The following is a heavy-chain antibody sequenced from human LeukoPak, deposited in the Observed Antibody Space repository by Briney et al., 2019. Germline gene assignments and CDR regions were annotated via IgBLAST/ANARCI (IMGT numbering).Heavy chain of an antibody. Sequence: PGGSLRLSCAASGFTFDDYAMHWVRQAPGKGLEWVSTLRGSDGNTFYTDSVKGRFTISRDNSKNTLYLQMNSLRGEDTAIYYCAKGFRTTMVRGVIITPYYFDYWGQGTLVTVSS. CDR1: GFTFDDYA. CDR2: LRGSDGNT. J-gene: IGHJ4*02. D-gene: IGHD3-10*01. V-gene: IGHV3-23*01. CDR3: AKGFRTTMVRGVIITPYYFDY.